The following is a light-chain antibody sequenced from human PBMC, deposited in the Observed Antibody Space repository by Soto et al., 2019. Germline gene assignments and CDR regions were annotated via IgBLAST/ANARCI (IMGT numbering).Light chain of an antibody. Sequence: DIQMTQSPSTLSASVGYRVTITCRVSQSISVWLAWYQQKPGKAPNLLIYQASRLESGVPSRFSGSGSGTDFTLTISSLEPEDFAVYYCQQRSNWPRTFGQGTKV. CDR3: QQRSNWPRT. V-gene: IGKV1-5*03. CDR2: QAS. CDR1: QSISVW. J-gene: IGKJ1*01.